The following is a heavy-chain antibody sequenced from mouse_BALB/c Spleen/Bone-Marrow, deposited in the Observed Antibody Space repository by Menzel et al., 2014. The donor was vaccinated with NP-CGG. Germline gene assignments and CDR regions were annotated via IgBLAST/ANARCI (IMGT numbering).Heavy chain of an antibody. Sequence: EVKLLESGGGLVKPGGSLKLSCEASGFDFSRYWMSWVRQAPGQGLEWIGAINPDSSKTNYTQYLKDKFIISRDNAKETLSLQTSKVRAEDTALDYCAIRGSFTAYDAMDYWGQGTSVTVSS. J-gene: IGHJ4*01. V-gene: IGHV4-1*02. CDR3: AIRGSFTAYDAMDY. CDR1: GFDFSRYW. D-gene: IGHD1-1*02. CDR2: INPDSSKT.